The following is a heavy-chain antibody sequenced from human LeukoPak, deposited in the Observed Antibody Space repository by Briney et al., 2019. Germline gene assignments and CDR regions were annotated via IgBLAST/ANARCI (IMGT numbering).Heavy chain of an antibody. CDR1: GGSFSGYY. CDR3: ARLPRRNCSGGSCYSIDY. J-gene: IGHJ4*02. D-gene: IGHD2-15*01. V-gene: IGHV4-34*01. Sequence: SETLSLTCAVDGGSFSGYYWSSIRQPPGKGLEWIGEINHSGSTNYNPSLKSRVTISVGTSKNQFSLKLSSVTAADTAVYYCARLPRRNCSGGSCYSIDYWGQGTLVTVSS. CDR2: INHSGST.